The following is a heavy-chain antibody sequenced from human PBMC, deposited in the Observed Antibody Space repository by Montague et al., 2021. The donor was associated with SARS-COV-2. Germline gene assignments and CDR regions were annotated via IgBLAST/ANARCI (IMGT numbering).Heavy chain of an antibody. CDR1: SGSISDYY. D-gene: IGHD3-10*01. CDR3: AKEPISGVRTSPFDF. CDR2: ISHSGST. J-gene: IGHJ4*02. Sequence: SKTLSLTCSVSSGSISDYYWSWIRQPPGEGLEWIGYISHSGSTNYNPSLKSRVIMSLDMSKNDFSLTLNSVTAADTAVYYCAKEPISGVRTSPFDFWGQGTLVTVSS. V-gene: IGHV4-59*01.